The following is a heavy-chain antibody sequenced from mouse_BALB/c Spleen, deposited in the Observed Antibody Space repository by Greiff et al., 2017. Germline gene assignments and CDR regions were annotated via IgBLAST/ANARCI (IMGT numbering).Heavy chain of an antibody. CDR1: GFTFSSYG. D-gene: IGHD2-14*01. V-gene: IGHV5-6*01. Sequence: EVKVVESGGDLVKPGGSLKLSCAASGFTFSSYGMSWVRQTPDKRLEWVATISSGGSYTYYPDSVKGRFTISRDNAKNTLYLQMSSLKSEDTAMYYCARQRYSYAMDYWGQGTSVTVSS. CDR3: ARQRYSYAMDY. J-gene: IGHJ4*01. CDR2: ISSGGSYT.